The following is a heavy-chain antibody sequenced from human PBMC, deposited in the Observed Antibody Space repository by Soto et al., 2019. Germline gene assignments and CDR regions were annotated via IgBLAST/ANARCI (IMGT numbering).Heavy chain of an antibody. V-gene: IGHV1-3*01. Sequence: QVQLVQSGAAVKKHGASVKGSCKASGYTFTSYAMHWVRQAPGQRLEWMGWINAGNGNTKYSQKFQGRVTITRDTSAGTANMELSSLRSEDTAVYYCAREKVPAAIGFDPWGQGTLVTVSS. CDR1: GYTFTSYA. CDR2: INAGNGNT. CDR3: AREKVPAAIGFDP. D-gene: IGHD2-2*02. J-gene: IGHJ5*02.